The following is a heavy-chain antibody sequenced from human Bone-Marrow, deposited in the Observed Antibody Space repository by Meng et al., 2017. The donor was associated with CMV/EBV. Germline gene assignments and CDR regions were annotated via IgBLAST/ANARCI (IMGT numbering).Heavy chain of an antibody. CDR3: AKDIVVVVAARLHYGMDV. J-gene: IGHJ6*02. V-gene: IGHV3-7*01. Sequence: SCKASGYTFINFGFSWVRQAPGKGLEWVANIKQDGSEKYYVDSVKGRFTISRDNAKNSLYLQMNSLRAEDTAVYYCAKDIVVVVAARLHYGMDVWGQGTTVTVSS. D-gene: IGHD2-15*01. CDR2: IKQDGSEK. CDR1: GYTFINFG.